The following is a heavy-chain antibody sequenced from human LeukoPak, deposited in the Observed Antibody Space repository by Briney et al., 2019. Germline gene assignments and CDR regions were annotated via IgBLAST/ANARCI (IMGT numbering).Heavy chain of an antibody. V-gene: IGHV4-4*07. CDR1: GGSISSYY. J-gene: IGHJ4*02. CDR2: IYTTGST. Sequence: SETLSLTCTVSGGSISSYYWSWIRQPAGKGLEWIGRIYTTGSTNYNPSLKSRVTISIDTSKNQFSLKLTSVTAADTAVYYCARAGGWPRYYFDNWGQGTLVTVSS. CDR3: ARAGGWPRYYFDN. D-gene: IGHD5-12*01.